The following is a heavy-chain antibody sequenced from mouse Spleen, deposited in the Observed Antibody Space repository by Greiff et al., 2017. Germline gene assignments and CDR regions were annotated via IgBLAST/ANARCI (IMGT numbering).Heavy chain of an antibody. V-gene: IGHV1-85*01. CDR1: GYIFTNYD. CDR3: ARNNIFDF. J-gene: IGHJ2*01. CDR2: IYPRDGGA. Sequence: QVQLQQSGPDLETPGASVKLSCRASGYIFTNYDINWVRQRPGQGLEWIGWIYPRDGGAKYNEKFKGKATLTVDTSSNIAYMEVHSLTSEDSAVYFCARNNIFDFWGQGTTLTVSS.